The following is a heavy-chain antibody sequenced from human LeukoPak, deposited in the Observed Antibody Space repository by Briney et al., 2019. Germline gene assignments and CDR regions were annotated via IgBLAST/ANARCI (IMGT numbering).Heavy chain of an antibody. CDR1: GYTFTGYY. V-gene: IGHV1-2*02. D-gene: IGHD7-27*01. CDR2: INPNSGGT. J-gene: IGHJ4*02. CDR3: ARFTALTGDLDPFDY. Sequence: ASVKVSCKASGYTFTGYYMHWVRQAPGQGLEWMGWINPNSGGTNYAQKFQGRVTMTRDTSISTAYMELSRLRSDDTAVYYCARFTALTGDLDPFDYWGQGTLVTVSS.